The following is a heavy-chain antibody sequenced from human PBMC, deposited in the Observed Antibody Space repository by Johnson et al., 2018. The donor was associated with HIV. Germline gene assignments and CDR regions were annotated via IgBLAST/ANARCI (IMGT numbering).Heavy chain of an antibody. J-gene: IGHJ3*02. CDR1: GFTVSSNY. Sequence: MQLVESGGGLIQPGGSLRLSCAASGFTVSSNYMSWVRQAPGKGLEWVSVIYSGGNTYYADPVKGRFTISRGNSKNTLYLQMNSLRAEDTAVYYCARDGGRGDFDIWGQGTRVSVSS. CDR2: IYSGGNT. V-gene: IGHV3-53*01. D-gene: IGHD3-16*01. CDR3: ARDGGRGDFDI.